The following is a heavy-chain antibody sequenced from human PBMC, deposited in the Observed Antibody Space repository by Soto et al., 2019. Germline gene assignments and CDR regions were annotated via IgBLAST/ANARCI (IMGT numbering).Heavy chain of an antibody. D-gene: IGHD3-9*01. V-gene: IGHV1-2*02. CDR1: GYTFTGYY. J-gene: IGHJ6*02. CDR2: INPNSGGT. Sequence: GASVKVSCKASGYTFTGYYMHWVRQAPGQGLEWMGWINPNSGGTNYAQKFQGRVTMTRDTSISTAYMELSRLRSDDTAVYYCATLGPDIDILNLGDYYYGMDVWGQGTTVTVSS. CDR3: ATLGPDIDILNLGDYYYGMDV.